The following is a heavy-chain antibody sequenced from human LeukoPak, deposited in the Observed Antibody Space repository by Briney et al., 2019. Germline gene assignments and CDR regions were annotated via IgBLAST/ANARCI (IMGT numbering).Heavy chain of an antibody. CDR2: IYSSGST. J-gene: IGHJ4*02. V-gene: IGHV4-4*07. Sequence: SETLSLTCTVSGASISSFHWTWIRQPAGKGLEWIGLIYSSGSTIYNPSLKSRVAMSVDMTKIQLSLKLSSVTAADTAMYYCARKDGDYWGQGTLVTVSS. CDR3: ARKDGDY. CDR1: GASISSFH.